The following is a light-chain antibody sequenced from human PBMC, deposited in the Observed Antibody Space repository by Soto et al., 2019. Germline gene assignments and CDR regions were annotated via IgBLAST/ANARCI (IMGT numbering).Light chain of an antibody. J-gene: IGLJ1*01. Sequence: QSVMTQPPSASAAPGQKVTISCSGSSSNIGGNSVSWYQQLPGTAPKLLIYDDSKRPSGIPDRFSGSNSGTSAPLGITGFQTGYEAEYYCGSWESSLSAYVFGTGTKLTVL. CDR1: SSNIGGNS. V-gene: IGLV1-51*01. CDR3: GSWESSLSAYV. CDR2: DDS.